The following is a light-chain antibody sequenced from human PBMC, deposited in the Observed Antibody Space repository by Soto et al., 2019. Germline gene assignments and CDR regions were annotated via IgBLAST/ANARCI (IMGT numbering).Light chain of an antibody. J-gene: IGKJ3*01. Sequence: IRMTQSPSSFSASTGDRVTITCRASQGISSYLAWYQQKPGKAPKLLIHGASTLQSGVPSRLSGSGSGTDFTLTINCLQPEDFATYSCQQYHSYPLTFGPGTKVDI. CDR1: QGISSY. CDR3: QQYHSYPLT. CDR2: GAS. V-gene: IGKV1-8*01.